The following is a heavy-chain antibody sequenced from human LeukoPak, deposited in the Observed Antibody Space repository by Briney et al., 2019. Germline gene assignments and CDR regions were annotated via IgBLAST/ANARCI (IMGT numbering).Heavy chain of an antibody. CDR1: GFPVSDNY. V-gene: IGHV3-66*01. CDR2: IYSDGTT. J-gene: IGHJ4*02. Sequence: QTGGSLRLSCAASGFPVSDNYMSWVRQAPGKGLEWVSIIYSDGTTYYADSVKGRFTISRDNSKNSLYLQMNSLRAEDTAVYYCARDPGYNYGFDYWGQGTLVTVSS. CDR3: ARDPGYNYGFDY. D-gene: IGHD5-18*01.